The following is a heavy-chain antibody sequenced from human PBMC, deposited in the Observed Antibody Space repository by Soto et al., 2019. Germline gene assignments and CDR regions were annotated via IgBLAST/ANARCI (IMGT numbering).Heavy chain of an antibody. CDR3: ARGSSDIVVVPAAKEGYYYYGMDV. CDR2: IIPIFGTA. J-gene: IGHJ6*02. V-gene: IGHV1-69*13. Sequence: GASVKVSCKASGGTFSSYAISWVRQAPGQGLEWMGGIIPIFGTANYAQKFQGRVTITADESTSTAYMELSSLRSEDTAVYYCARGSSDIVVVPAAKEGYYYYGMDVWGQGTTVTVS. D-gene: IGHD2-2*01. CDR1: GGTFSSYA.